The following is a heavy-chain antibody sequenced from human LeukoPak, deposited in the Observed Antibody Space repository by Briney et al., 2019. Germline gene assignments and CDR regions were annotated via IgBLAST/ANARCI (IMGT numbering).Heavy chain of an antibody. CDR1: GFTFSSYG. D-gene: IGHD2-8*01. J-gene: IGHJ4*02. CDR3: APRPYGYCTIGGCPFDY. CDR2: IHFDGSNK. Sequence: GGSLRLSCAASGFTFSSYGMHWVRQAPGKGLEWVAFIHFDGSNKYYADSVKGRFTISRDNSKNTLYLEMNSLRAEDTAVYYCAPRPYGYCTIGGCPFDYWGQGTLVTVSS. V-gene: IGHV3-30*02.